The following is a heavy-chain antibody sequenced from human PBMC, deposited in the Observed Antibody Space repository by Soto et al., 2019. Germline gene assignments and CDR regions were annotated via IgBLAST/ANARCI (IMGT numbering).Heavy chain of an antibody. CDR2: ISGSGGST. Sequence: GGSLRLSCAASGFTFSSYAMSWVRQAPGKKLECVSAISGSGGSTYYADSVKGRFTISRDNSKNTLYLQMNSLRAEDTVVYYCARKYYYDSSGYSWFDPWGQGTLVTVSS. J-gene: IGHJ5*02. D-gene: IGHD3-22*01. CDR3: ARKYYYDSSGYSWFDP. V-gene: IGHV3-23*01. CDR1: GFTFSSYA.